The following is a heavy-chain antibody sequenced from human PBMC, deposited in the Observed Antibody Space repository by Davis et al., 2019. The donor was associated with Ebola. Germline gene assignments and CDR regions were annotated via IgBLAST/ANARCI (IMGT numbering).Heavy chain of an antibody. CDR3: AREKYGDYSYAPQWFDP. J-gene: IGHJ5*02. Sequence: PGGSLRLSCAVSGSPISNAYYWGWIRRSPGKGLEWIGIVQHSGTTFYNPSLRSRVTISVDTSKNQFSLRLSSVTAADTAVYYCAREKYGDYSYAPQWFDPWGQGTLVTVSS. D-gene: IGHD4-17*01. CDR2: VQHSGTT. V-gene: IGHV4-38-2*02. CDR1: GSPISNAYY.